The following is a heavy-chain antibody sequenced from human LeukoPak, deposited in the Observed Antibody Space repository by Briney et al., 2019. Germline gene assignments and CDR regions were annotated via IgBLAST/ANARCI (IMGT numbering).Heavy chain of an antibody. CDR1: GFTFSSYA. CDR3: ARWSTDGGSGWYDY. CDR2: ISYDGSNK. D-gene: IGHD6-13*01. Sequence: GRSLRLSCAASGFTFSSYAMHWVRQAPGKGLEWVAVISYDGSNKYYADSVKGRFTISRDNSKNTLYLQMNSLRAEDTAVYYCARWSTDGGSGWYDYWGQGTLVTVSS. V-gene: IGHV3-30-3*01. J-gene: IGHJ4*02.